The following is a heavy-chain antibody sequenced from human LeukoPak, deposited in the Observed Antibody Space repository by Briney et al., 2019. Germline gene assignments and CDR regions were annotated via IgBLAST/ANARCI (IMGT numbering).Heavy chain of an antibody. CDR3: ANLKPPAPDGLDI. J-gene: IGHJ3*02. CDR1: GFTFSDYY. Sequence: PGGSLRLSCAASGFTFSDYYMSWIRQAPEKGLEWVAYISSSGSAIYYADSVKGRFTISRDNAKNSVYLQMNSLRAEDTAVYYCANLKPPAPDGLDIWGQGTLITVSS. CDR2: ISSSGSAI. D-gene: IGHD1-14*01. V-gene: IGHV3-11*04.